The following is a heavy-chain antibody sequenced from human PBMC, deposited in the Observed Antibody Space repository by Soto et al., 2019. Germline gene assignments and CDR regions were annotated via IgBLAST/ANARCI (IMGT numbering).Heavy chain of an antibody. CDR2: INHSGST. V-gene: IGHV4-34*01. CDR1: GGSFSGYY. Sequence: SETLSLTCAVYGGSFSGYYWSWIRQPPGKGLEWIGEINHSGSTNHNPSLKSRVTISVDTSKNQFSLKLSSVTAADTAVYYCLNYYEGHSDYYYYGMDVWGQGTTVTVSS. D-gene: IGHD3-22*01. CDR3: LNYYEGHSDYYYYGMDV. J-gene: IGHJ6*02.